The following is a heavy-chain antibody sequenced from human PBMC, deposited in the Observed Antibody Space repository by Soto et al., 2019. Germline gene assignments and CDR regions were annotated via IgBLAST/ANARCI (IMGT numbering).Heavy chain of an antibody. J-gene: IGHJ6*02. CDR2: ISWDGGST. D-gene: IGHD3-3*01. CDR3: AKDGGRSGYYNYYYNGMDV. CDR1: GFTFDDYA. Sequence: PGGSLRLSCAASGFTFDDYAMHWVRQAPGKGLEWVSLISWDGGSTYYADSVKGRFTISRDNSKNSLYLQMNSLRAEDTALYYCAKDGGRSGYYNYYYNGMDVWGQGTTVTVSS. V-gene: IGHV3-43D*04.